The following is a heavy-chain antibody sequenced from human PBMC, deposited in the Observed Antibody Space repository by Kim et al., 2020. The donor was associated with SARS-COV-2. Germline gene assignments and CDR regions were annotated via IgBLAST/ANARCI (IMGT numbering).Heavy chain of an antibody. CDR2: IKEDGSET. J-gene: IGHJ4*02. CDR1: GFTVSSFW. CDR3: ARDVV. Sequence: GGSLRLSCEASGFTVSSFWMSWVRQAPGKGLEWVANIKEDGSETDYVESVKGRFTISRDSAKNSLYLQMNNLRAEDTAVYYCARDVVWGQGTLVTISS. V-gene: IGHV3-7*03.